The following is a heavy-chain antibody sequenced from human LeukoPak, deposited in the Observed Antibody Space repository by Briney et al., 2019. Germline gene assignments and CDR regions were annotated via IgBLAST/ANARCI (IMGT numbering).Heavy chain of an antibody. V-gene: IGHV3-66*02. Sequence: GVSLRLSCAASGFTVSSNYMSWVRQAPGKGLELVSGIYSGGSTYYADSVKGRFTISRDNSKNALYLQMNSLRAEDTAVYYCANGIAAAGLYYWGQGTLVTVSS. D-gene: IGHD6-13*01. J-gene: IGHJ4*02. CDR2: IYSGGST. CDR1: GFTVSSNY. CDR3: ANGIAAAGLYY.